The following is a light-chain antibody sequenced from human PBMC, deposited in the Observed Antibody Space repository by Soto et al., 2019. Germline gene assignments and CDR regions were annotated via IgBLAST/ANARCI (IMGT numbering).Light chain of an antibody. CDR3: QHRSNWPRLT. Sequence: EILLTQSPATLSLSRGERATLSCRASQSVSSYLAWYQQKPGQAPRLLIYDASNRATGIPARFSGSGSGTDFTLTISSLEPEDFAVYCCQHRSNWPRLTFGGGTKVDIK. J-gene: IGKJ4*01. CDR2: DAS. CDR1: QSVSSY. V-gene: IGKV3-11*01.